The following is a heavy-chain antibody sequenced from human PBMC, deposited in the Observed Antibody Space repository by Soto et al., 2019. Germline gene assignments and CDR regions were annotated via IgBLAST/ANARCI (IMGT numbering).Heavy chain of an antibody. Sequence: LGESLKISCKGSGYSFTSYWISWVRQMPGKGLEWMGRIDPSDSYTNYSPSFQGHVTISADKSISTAYLQWSSLKASDTAMYYCARHLRHTTFDFWSGYYSYGMDVWGQGTTVTVSS. CDR1: GYSFTSYW. V-gene: IGHV5-10-1*01. D-gene: IGHD3-3*01. CDR3: ARHLRHTTFDFWSGYYSYGMDV. J-gene: IGHJ6*02. CDR2: IDPSDSYT.